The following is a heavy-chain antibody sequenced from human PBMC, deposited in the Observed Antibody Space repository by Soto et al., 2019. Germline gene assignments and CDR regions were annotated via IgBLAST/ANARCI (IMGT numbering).Heavy chain of an antibody. J-gene: IGHJ5*02. CDR1: GGSFSGYY. D-gene: IGHD4-4*01. CDR2: INHSGST. Sequence: SEPLSLTCAVYGGSFSGYYWSWIRQPPGKGLEWIGEINHSGSTNYNPSLKSRVTISVDTSKNQFSLKLSSVTAADTAVYYCARVGTTVTTLTPRPSGKFDPWGQGTLVTVSS. CDR3: ARVGTTVTTLTPRPSGKFDP. V-gene: IGHV4-34*01.